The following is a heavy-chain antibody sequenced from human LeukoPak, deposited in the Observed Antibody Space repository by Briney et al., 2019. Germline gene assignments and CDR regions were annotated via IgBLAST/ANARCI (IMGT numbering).Heavy chain of an antibody. D-gene: IGHD2-21*02. J-gene: IGHJ4*02. CDR3: ARATFSNCGGDCYSPHFDY. CDR2: IIPIFGTA. V-gene: IGHV1-69*13. CDR1: GGTFSSYA. Sequence: ASVKVSCTASGGTFSSYAISWVRQAPGQGLEWMGGIIPIFGTANYAQKFQGRVTITADESTSTAYMELSGLRSEDTAVYYCARATFSNCGGDCYSPHFDYWGQGTLVTVSS.